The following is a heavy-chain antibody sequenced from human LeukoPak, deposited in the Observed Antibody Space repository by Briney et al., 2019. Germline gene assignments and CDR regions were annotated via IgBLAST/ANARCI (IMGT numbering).Heavy chain of an antibody. CDR2: IIPILGIA. CDR1: GGTFSSYA. J-gene: IGHJ6*03. D-gene: IGHD4-11*01. CDR3: ARLYSNYYYYYMDV. Sequence: ASVKVSCKASGGTFSSYAISWVRQAPGQGLEWMGRIIPILGIANYAQKFQGRVTITADKSTSTAYMELSSLRSEDTALYHCARLYSNYYYYYMDVWGKGTTVTVSS. V-gene: IGHV1-69*04.